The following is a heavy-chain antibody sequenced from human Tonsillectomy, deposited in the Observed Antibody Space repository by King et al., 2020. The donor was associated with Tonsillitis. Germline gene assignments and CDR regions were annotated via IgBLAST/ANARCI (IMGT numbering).Heavy chain of an antibody. J-gene: IGHJ3*02. V-gene: IGHV3-53*01. Sequence: VQLVESGGGLIQPGGSLRLSCAASGFTVSNNYMSWFRQAPGKGLEWVSVVYSGGSTYYADSVWGRFTISRDNSKNTVFLQMNSLRAEDTAVYYCASDRITTNAFDIWGKGTMVTVSS. D-gene: IGHD3-3*01. CDR3: ASDRITTNAFDI. CDR1: GFTVSNNY. CDR2: VYSGGST.